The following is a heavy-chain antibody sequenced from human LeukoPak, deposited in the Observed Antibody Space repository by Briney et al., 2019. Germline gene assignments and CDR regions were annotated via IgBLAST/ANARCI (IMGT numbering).Heavy chain of an antibody. D-gene: IGHD2-15*01. CDR3: ARGGGWWQMNFDY. V-gene: IGHV4-59*01. Sequence: SETLSLTCTVSGGSISSYYWNWIRQPPGKGLEWIGYIYYGGSTNYNPSLKSRVTISVDTSKNQFSLKLSSVTAADTAVYYCARGGGWWQMNFDYWGQGTLVTVSS. CDR2: IYYGGST. J-gene: IGHJ4*02. CDR1: GGSISSYY.